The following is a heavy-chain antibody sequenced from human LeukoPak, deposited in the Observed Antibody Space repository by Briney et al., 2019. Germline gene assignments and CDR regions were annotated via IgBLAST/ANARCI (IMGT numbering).Heavy chain of an antibody. CDR2: TSGSGVNS. D-gene: IGHD5-12*01. V-gene: IGHV3-23*01. Sequence: GSLRLSCAASGFTLRSYDMSWVRQAPGKGLEWVAATSGSGVNSYYADSVRGRFTISRDNSQNTLYLQMDSLRAEDTALYYCAKEYSGYDFDYWGQGTLVTVSS. CDR1: GFTLRSYD. CDR3: AKEYSGYDFDY. J-gene: IGHJ4*02.